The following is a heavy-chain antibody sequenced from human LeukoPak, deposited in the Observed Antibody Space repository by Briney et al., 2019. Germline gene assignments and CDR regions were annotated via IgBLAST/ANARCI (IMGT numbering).Heavy chain of an antibody. CDR1: GYTFTSYG. V-gene: IGHV1-18*04. D-gene: IGHD2-2*01. Sequence: VASVKVSCKASGYTFTSYGISWVRQAPGQGLEWMGWIIAYNGNTNYAQKLQGRVTMTTDTSTSTAYMELRSLRSDDTAVYYCAREAIYCSSTSCYANPYYYYGMDVWGKGTTVTVSS. J-gene: IGHJ6*04. CDR2: IIAYNGNT. CDR3: AREAIYCSSTSCYANPYYYYGMDV.